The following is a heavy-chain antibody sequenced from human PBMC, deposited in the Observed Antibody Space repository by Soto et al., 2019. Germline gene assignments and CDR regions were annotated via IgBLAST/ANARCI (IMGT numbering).Heavy chain of an antibody. CDR2: INPSAGSS. Sequence: ASVKVSCKASGYTCTNYYMYWVRQAPGQGLEWMGIINPSAGSSSYAQRFQGRVTMTWDTSTTTVYMELSSLRSEDTAVYYCARVRGYTTTHYLDYWGKRTLVTVSS. J-gene: IGHJ4*02. CDR1: GYTCTNYY. V-gene: IGHV1-46*01. D-gene: IGHD2-2*02. CDR3: ARVRGYTTTHYLDY.